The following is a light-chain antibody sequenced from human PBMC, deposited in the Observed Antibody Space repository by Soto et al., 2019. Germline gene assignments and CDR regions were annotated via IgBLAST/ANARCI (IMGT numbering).Light chain of an antibody. Sequence: QSALTQPASVSGSPGQSITISCTGTSSDVGYYNYVSWYQQHPGKAPKLMIYEVTNRPSGVSDRFSSSKSGNTASLTISGLRTVDEADYYCSSYTTSATVVFGGGTKLTVL. CDR2: EVT. V-gene: IGLV2-14*01. CDR3: SSYTTSATVV. CDR1: SSDVGYYNY. J-gene: IGLJ2*01.